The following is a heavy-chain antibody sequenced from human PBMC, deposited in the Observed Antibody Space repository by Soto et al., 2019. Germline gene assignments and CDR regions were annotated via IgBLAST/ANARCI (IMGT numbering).Heavy chain of an antibody. Sequence: GGSLRLSCAASGFTFSSYGMHWVRQAPGKGLEWVAVIWYDGSNKYYADSVKGRFTISRDNSKNTLYLQMNSLRAEDTAVYYCARDRAVPDREAPFYFAFWAQGTLVTVSS. J-gene: IGHJ4*02. V-gene: IGHV3-33*01. CDR3: ARDRAVPDREAPFYFAF. CDR1: GFTFSSYG. D-gene: IGHD3-10*01. CDR2: IWYDGSNK.